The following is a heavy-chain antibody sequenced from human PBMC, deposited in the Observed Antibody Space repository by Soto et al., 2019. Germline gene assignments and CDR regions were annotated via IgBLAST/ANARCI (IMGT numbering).Heavy chain of an antibody. CDR2: IDYNEINQ. Sequence: PLGSLRLSFVASGFTVSNYGLHWVLQPPFKGLEWVAGIDYNEINQYYIDPVKGRFTSSRDQYKNTLYLQMNSLRAEETAVYYCARDFCPVPICSDLWGQGVLVTVSS. J-gene: IGHJ4*02. D-gene: IGHD2-2*01. CDR1: GFTVSNYG. CDR3: ARDFCPVPICSDL. V-gene: IGHV3-33*01.